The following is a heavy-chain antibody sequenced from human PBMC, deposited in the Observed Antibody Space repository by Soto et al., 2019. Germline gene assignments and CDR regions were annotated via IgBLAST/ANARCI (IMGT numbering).Heavy chain of an antibody. D-gene: IGHD3-3*02. Sequence: GESLKISCVASGFTLSSYWMHWVRQTPGKGLEWVANINQDGTQKHYVDSVKGRFTISRDNARRSLYLQMNSLRAEDTAVYFCARGIGAFDAFWGQGTLVTVSS. V-gene: IGHV3-7*01. CDR3: ARGIGAFDAF. J-gene: IGHJ4*02. CDR2: INQDGTQK. CDR1: GFTLSSYW.